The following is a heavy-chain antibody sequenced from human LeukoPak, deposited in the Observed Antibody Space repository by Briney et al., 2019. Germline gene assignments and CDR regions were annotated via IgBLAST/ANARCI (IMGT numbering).Heavy chain of an antibody. J-gene: IGHJ4*02. CDR2: FDPEDGET. Sequence: ASVKVSCKVSGYTLTELSMHWVRQAPGKGLEWMGGFDPEDGETSYAQKFQGRVTMTRDTSTSTVYMELSSLRSEDTAVYYCARDQEGATTHWGQGTLVTVSS. CDR3: ARDQEGATTH. CDR1: GYTLTELS. D-gene: IGHD1-26*01. V-gene: IGHV1-24*01.